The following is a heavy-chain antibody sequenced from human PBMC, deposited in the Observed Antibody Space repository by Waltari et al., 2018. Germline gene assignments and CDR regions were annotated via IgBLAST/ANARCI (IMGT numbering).Heavy chain of an antibody. Sequence: EVQLVGSGGGLVKPGGCLGLPCAASAFTFSSVPMHWVRQASGKGLEWVSSISSGSSYIFYADSVKGRFTISRDNAKNSLYLQMNSLRVEDTAVYYCAREWGVMVGTAGYYFDYWGQGSLVTVSS. CDR1: AFTFSSVP. CDR2: ISSGSSYI. V-gene: IGHV3-21*01. D-gene: IGHD3-9*01. J-gene: IGHJ4*02. CDR3: AREWGVMVGTAGYYFDY.